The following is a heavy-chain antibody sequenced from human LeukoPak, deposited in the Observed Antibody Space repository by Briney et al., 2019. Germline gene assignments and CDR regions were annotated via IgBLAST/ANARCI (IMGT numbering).Heavy chain of an antibody. V-gene: IGHV4-39*07. CDR1: GGSITSTSYY. CDR3: ARDVGDDYGGY. J-gene: IGHJ4*02. D-gene: IGHD4-17*01. CDR2: IYYTGST. Sequence: SETLSLTCTVSGGSITSTSYYWGWIRQPPGKGLEWIGSIYYTGSTYYNPSLKSRVTISVDTSKNQFSLKLSSVTAADTAIYYCARDVGDDYGGYWGQGTLVTVSS.